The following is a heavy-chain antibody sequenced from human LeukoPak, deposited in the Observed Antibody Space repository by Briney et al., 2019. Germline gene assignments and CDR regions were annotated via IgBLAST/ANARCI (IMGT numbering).Heavy chain of an antibody. CDR1: GFNFNTYS. V-gene: IGHV3-21*06. CDR3: ARDSSTKWDGGLFDF. D-gene: IGHD1-26*01. J-gene: IGHJ4*02. Sequence: GGSLRLSCAASGFNFNTYSMNWVRQAPGKGLEWVSSIAHDNTYTFYADSVEGRFTISRDNDNNSLYLQMNSLRAEDTAIYYCARDSSTKWDGGLFDFWGQGTRVTVSS. CDR2: IAHDNTYT.